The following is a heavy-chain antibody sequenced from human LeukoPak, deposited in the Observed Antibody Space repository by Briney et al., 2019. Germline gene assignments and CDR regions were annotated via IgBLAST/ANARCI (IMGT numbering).Heavy chain of an antibody. CDR2: IYSAGSP. Sequence: GGSLRLSRAASLFTVSSTYMSWVRQAPGRGLEWVSVIYSAGSPYYEDPGKDRLTVSRDNSKNPLYLQMNSLRVEDTGVYYCARGGTEIIRNWFDPWGQGTLVTVSS. CDR3: ARGGTEIIRNWFDP. D-gene: IGHD3-10*01. V-gene: IGHV3-66*01. J-gene: IGHJ5*02. CDR1: LFTVSSTY.